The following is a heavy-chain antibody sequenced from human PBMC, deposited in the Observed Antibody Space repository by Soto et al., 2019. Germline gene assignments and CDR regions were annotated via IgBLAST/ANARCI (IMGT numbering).Heavy chain of an antibody. CDR1: GYTFTSYD. CDR3: ARGGVFFFAAPTNPFDY. J-gene: IGHJ4*02. CDR2: MNPNSGNT. V-gene: IGHV1-8*01. D-gene: IGHD3-10*01. Sequence: ASVKVSCKASGYTFTSYDINWVRQATGQRFECMGWMNPNSGNTGYAQKFQGRVTMTRNTSISTAYMELSSLRSEDTAVYYCARGGVFFFAAPTNPFDYWGQGSQVTVSS.